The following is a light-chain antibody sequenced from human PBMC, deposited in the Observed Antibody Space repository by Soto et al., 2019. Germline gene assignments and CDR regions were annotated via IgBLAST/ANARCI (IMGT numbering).Light chain of an antibody. V-gene: IGKV3-20*01. J-gene: IGKJ3*01. CDR3: QQYGNSPFT. CDR2: GVS. CDR1: QSVSSSY. Sequence: EIVLTQSPGTLSVSPGERATLSCRASQSVSSSYLAWYQQKPGQAPRLLIYGVSSRATGTPDRFSGIGSATDFILTISRLEPEDFAVYYCQQYGNSPFTFGPGTKVEIK.